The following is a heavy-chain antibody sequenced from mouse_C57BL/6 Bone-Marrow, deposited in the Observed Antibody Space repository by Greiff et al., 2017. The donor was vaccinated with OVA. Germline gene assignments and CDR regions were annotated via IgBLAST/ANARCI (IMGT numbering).Heavy chain of an antibody. CDR3: ARQLYAMDY. Sequence: QVQLQQPGPELVKPGASVKISCKASGYSFTSYYIHWVKQRPGQGLEWIGWIYPGSGNTKYNEKFKGKATLTADTSSSTAYMQLSSLTSEDSAVYYCARQLYAMDYWGQGTSVTVSS. V-gene: IGHV1-66*01. D-gene: IGHD4-1*02. CDR1: GYSFTSYY. J-gene: IGHJ4*01. CDR2: IYPGSGNT.